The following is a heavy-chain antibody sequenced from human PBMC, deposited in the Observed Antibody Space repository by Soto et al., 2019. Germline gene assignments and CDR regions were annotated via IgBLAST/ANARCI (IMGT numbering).Heavy chain of an antibody. D-gene: IGHD5-18*01. CDR3: ARANGAYSYRNLYDY. CDR1: GGTFSSYT. J-gene: IGHJ4*02. Sequence: QVQLEQSGAEVKKPGSSVKVSCKASGGTFSSYTISWVRQAPGQGLEWMGGILPSFGAANYAQKFQGRVTITADDSTSTAHMELGSLRPDDTALYYCARANGAYSYRNLYDYWGQGTLVTVSS. CDR2: ILPSFGAA. V-gene: IGHV1-69*12.